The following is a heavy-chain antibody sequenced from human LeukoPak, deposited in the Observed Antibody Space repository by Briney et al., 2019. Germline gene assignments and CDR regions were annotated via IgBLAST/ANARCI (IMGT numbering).Heavy chain of an antibody. CDR1: GFAFSSYA. CDR3: AKGRREYEGSPQTDY. V-gene: IGHV3-23*01. J-gene: IGHJ4*02. Sequence: PGGSLRLSCAASGFAFSSYAVSWVRQAPGKGLEWVSAISGSATSTYYADSVKGRFTISRDNSKNTLYLQMNSLRAEDTAVYYCAKGRREYEGSPQTDYWGQGTLVTVSS. D-gene: IGHD2-2*01. CDR2: ISGSATST.